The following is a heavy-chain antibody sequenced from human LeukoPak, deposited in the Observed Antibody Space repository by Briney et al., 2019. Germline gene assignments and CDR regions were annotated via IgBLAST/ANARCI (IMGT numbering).Heavy chain of an antibody. CDR3: ARLLYYYDSSGYYYYFDY. J-gene: IGHJ4*02. CDR2: IHYSGST. V-gene: IGHV4-59*08. D-gene: IGHD3-22*01. Sequence: SETLSLTCTVSGGSISSYYCSWIRQPPGKGLEWMGNIHYSGSTNYNPSLKSRVTISVDTSKNQFSLKLSSVTAADTAVYYCARLLYYYDSSGYYYYFDYWGQGTLVTVSS. CDR1: GGSISSYY.